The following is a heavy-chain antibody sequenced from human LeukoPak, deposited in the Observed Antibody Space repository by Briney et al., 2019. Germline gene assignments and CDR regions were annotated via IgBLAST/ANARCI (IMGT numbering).Heavy chain of an antibody. CDR1: GFTFDDYG. CDR3: ARVGTTSHRVNIAVAGSFMYFDY. D-gene: IGHD6-19*01. CDR2: INWNDGST. Sequence: GGSPRLSCAASGFTFDDYGMSWVRQAPGKGLEWVSGINWNDGSTGYADSVKGRYTISRDNAKNSLYLQMNSLRAEDTALYYCARVGTTSHRVNIAVAGSFMYFDYWGQGTLVTVSS. V-gene: IGHV3-20*04. J-gene: IGHJ4*02.